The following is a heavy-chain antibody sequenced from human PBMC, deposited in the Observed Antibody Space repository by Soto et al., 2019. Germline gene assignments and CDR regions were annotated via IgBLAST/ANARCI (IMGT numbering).Heavy chain of an antibody. J-gene: IGHJ3*02. CDR3: ARDESLRGDAFDI. Sequence: QVQLVESGGGVVQPGRSLRLSCAASGFTFSSYGMHWVRQAPGKGLEWVAVIWYDGSNKYYADSVQGRFNISRDNSKITLYLQMNSLRAEDTAVYYCARDESLRGDAFDIWGQGTMVTVSS. D-gene: IGHD3-16*01. CDR2: IWYDGSNK. CDR1: GFTFSSYG. V-gene: IGHV3-33*01.